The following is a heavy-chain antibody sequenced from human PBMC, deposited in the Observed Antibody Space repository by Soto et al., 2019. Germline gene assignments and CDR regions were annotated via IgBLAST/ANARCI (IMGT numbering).Heavy chain of an antibody. D-gene: IGHD2-2*01. CDR3: ARSRRYCSSTSMGGLCYYYMDV. J-gene: IGHJ6*03. CDR2: INHSGST. CDR1: GGSFSGYY. V-gene: IGHV4-34*01. Sequence: SETLSLTCAVYGGSFSGYYWSWIRQPPGKGLEWIGEINHSGSTNYNPSLKSRVTISVDTSKNQFSLKLSSVTAADTAVYYCARSRRYCSSTSMGGLCYYYMDVWGKGTTVTVSS.